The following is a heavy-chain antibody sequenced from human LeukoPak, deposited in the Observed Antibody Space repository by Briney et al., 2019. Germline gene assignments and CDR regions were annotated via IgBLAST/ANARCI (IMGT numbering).Heavy chain of an antibody. V-gene: IGHV1-46*01. D-gene: IGHD6-19*01. CDR2: INPNGGST. CDR1: GYTFTSYY. CDR3: ASGGPTPGITVAGSWVYFQL. J-gene: IGHJ1*01. Sequence: ASVKVSCKASGYTFTSYYMHWVRQAPGQGLGWMGIINPNGGSTNYAQKFQGRVTMTRDTSTSTVYMELSSLTSEDTAVYYCASGGPTPGITVAGSWVYFQLWGQGTLVTVSS.